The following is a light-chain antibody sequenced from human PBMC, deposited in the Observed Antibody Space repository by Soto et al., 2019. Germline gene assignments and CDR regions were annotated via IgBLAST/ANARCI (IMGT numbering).Light chain of an antibody. J-gene: IGKJ1*01. CDR2: DAS. CDR3: QQRSNWPRLT. Sequence: EIVLTQSPATLSLSPGERATLSCRASQSVSSYLAWYQQKPGQAPRLLIYDASNRATGVPARFSGSGSGTDFSLTICSLEPEDSAVYYCQQRSNWPRLTFGQGTKVEI. CDR1: QSVSSY. V-gene: IGKV3-11*01.